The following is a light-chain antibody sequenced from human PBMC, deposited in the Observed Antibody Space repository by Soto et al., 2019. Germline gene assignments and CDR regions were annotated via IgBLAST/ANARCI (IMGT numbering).Light chain of an antibody. V-gene: IGKV1-12*01. J-gene: IGKJ4*01. CDR1: QPVSNW. Sequence: DIQMTQSPSSVSASVGDRVTITCRASQPVSNWLAWYQQKPGKAPKLLIYAASKLQIGVPSRFSGSGSGTDFTLTISILQPEDFATYYCQQANGFPPLTFGGGTTVEIK. CDR2: AAS. CDR3: QQANGFPPLT.